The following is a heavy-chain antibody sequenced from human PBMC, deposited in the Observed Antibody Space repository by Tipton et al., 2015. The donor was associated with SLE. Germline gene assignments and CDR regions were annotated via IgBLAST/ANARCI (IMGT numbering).Heavy chain of an antibody. CDR3: ARGGTPAAGYSWFDP. CDR1: GGSFSGYY. Sequence: TLSLTCSVYGGSFSGYYWSWIRQPPGKGPEWIGEISHSGITNYNPSLKSRVTISVDTSNNLNLYSLTAADTAVYYCARGGTPAAGYSWFDPWGQGTLVTVSS. D-gene: IGHD6-13*01. CDR2: ISHSGIT. J-gene: IGHJ5*02. V-gene: IGHV4-34*01.